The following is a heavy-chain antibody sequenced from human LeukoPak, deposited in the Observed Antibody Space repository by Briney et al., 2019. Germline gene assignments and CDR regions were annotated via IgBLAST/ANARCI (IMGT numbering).Heavy chain of an antibody. J-gene: IGHJ6*03. CDR1: GGSISSYY. CDR3: ARESIVVVPAAMDYYYYYMDV. Sequence: SETLSLTCTVSGGSISSYYWSWIRQPPGKGLEWIGYIYYSGSTNYNPSLKSRVTISVDTSKNQFSLKLSSVTAADTAVYYCARESIVVVPAAMDYYYYYMDVWGKGTTATISS. V-gene: IGHV4-59*01. D-gene: IGHD2-2*01. CDR2: IYYSGST.